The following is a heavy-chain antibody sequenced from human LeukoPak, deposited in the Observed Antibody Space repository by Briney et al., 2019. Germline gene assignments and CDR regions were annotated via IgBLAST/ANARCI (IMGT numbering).Heavy chain of an antibody. D-gene: IGHD7-27*01. V-gene: IGHV1-69*04. CDR1: GGTFSSYA. CDR3: AREGELTGLVDY. CDR2: IIPILGIV. Sequence: VKVSCKASGGTFSSYAISWVRQAPGQGLGWMGRIIPILGIVNYAQKFQGRVTITADKSTSTAYMELSSLRSEDTAVYYCAREGELTGLVDYWGQGTLVTVSS. J-gene: IGHJ4*02.